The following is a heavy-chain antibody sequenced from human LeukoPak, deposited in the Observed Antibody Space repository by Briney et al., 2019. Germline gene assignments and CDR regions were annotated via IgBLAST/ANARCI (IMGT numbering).Heavy chain of an antibody. CDR3: AARNYYDSSGYYYDEDY. CDR2: IYTSGST. Sequence: SETLSLTCTVSVGSISSYYWSWIRQPAGKGLEWIGRIYTSGSTKYNPSLKSRVTMSVDTPKNQFSLKLSSVTAADTAVYYCAARNYYDSSGYYYDEDYWGQGTLVTVSS. V-gene: IGHV4-4*07. CDR1: VGSISSYY. J-gene: IGHJ4*02. D-gene: IGHD3-22*01.